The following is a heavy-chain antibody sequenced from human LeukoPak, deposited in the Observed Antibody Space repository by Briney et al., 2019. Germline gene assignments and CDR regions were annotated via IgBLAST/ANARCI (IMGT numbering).Heavy chain of an antibody. CDR3: AREGYSSSSES. Sequence: SETLSLTCTVSGGSISSSSYYWGWIRQPPGKGLEWIGSIYYSGSTYYNPSLKSRVTISVDTSKNQFSLKLSSVTAADTAVYYCAREGYSSSSESWGQGTLVTVSS. CDR2: IYYSGST. J-gene: IGHJ5*02. V-gene: IGHV4-39*02. D-gene: IGHD6-6*01. CDR1: GGSISSSSYY.